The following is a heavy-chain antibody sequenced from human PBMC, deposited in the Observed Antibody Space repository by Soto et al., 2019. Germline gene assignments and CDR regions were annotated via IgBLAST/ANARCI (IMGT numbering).Heavy chain of an antibody. J-gene: IGHJ3*02. CDR1: GYTFTGYY. Sequence: ASVKISCKASGYTFTGYYMHWVRQAPGQGLEWMGGINPNIGGTNYAQKFQGWVTMTRDTSIRTAYMELSRLRSDDTAVYYCARSWGLLNDAFDIWGQGTMVTVSS. D-gene: IGHD1-26*01. CDR2: INPNIGGT. CDR3: ARSWGLLNDAFDI. V-gene: IGHV1-2*04.